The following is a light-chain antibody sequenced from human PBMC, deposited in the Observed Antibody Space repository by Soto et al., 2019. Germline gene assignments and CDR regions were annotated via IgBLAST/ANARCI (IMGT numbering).Light chain of an antibody. CDR1: SSDVGSYNL. J-gene: IGLJ2*01. Sequence: QSALTQAASVSGSPGQSITISCTGTSSDVGSYNLVSWYQQHPGKAPKLMIYEGSKRPSGVSNRFSGSKSGNTASLTISGLQAEDEADYYFCSSAGSLVFGGGTKLTVL. CDR2: EGS. CDR3: CSSAGSLV. V-gene: IGLV2-23*01.